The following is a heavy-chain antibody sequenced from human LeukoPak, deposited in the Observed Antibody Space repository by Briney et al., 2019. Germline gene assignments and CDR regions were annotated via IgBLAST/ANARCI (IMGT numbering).Heavy chain of an antibody. D-gene: IGHD5-12*01. V-gene: IGHV1-69*13. CDR2: IIPIFGTA. CDR3: ARADSGYDNYYYYYMDV. CDR1: GGTFSSYA. Sequence: SVKVSCKASGGTFSSYAISWVRQAPGQGLEWMGGIIPIFGTANYAQKFQGRVTITADESTSTAYMELSSLRSEDAAVYYCARADSGYDNYYYYYMDVWGKGTTVTVSS. J-gene: IGHJ6*03.